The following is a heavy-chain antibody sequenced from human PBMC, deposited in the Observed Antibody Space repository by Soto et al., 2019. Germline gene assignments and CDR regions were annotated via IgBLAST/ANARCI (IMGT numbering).Heavy chain of an antibody. CDR3: VNILKTHIVVAP. J-gene: IGHJ5*02. CDR1: GFTFSSYA. Sequence: GGSLRLACSASGFTFSSYAMHWVRQAPGKGLEYVSAISSNGGSTYYADSVKGRFTISRDNSKNTLYLQMSSLRAEDTAVYYCVNILKTHIVVAPWGQGTLVTVSS. D-gene: IGHD2-2*01. V-gene: IGHV3-64D*08. CDR2: ISSNGGST.